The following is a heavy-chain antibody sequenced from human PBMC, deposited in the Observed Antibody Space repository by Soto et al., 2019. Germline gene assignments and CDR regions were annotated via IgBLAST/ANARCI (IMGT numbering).Heavy chain of an antibody. J-gene: IGHJ4*02. V-gene: IGHV4-30-2*01. CDR3: ARGGRRPYYFDY. Sequence: QLQLQESGSGLVKPSQTLSLTCAVSGGSISSGGYSWSWIRQPPGKGLEWIGYIYHSGSTYYNPSLKNRITITVGRAQNQFSLKLSSVTAAETAVYYCARGGRRPYYFDYWGQGTLVTVSS. CDR2: IYHSGST. CDR1: GGSISSGGYS. D-gene: IGHD3-16*01.